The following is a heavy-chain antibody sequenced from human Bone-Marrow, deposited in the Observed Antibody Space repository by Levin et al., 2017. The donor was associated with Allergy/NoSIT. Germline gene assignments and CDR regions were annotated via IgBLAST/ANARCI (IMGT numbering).Heavy chain of an antibody. CDR3: ATGIAAARPKYYYYYAMGV. Sequence: GGSLRLSCAASGFTFTSYAMSWVRQAPGKGLEWVSAISGSGVTTDYADSVRGRFTTSRDNSKNTLYLQMNTLRADDTAVYYCATGIAAARPKYYYYYAMGVCGRGTTVTVSS. V-gene: IGHV3-23*01. D-gene: IGHD6-13*01. CDR1: GFTFTSYA. CDR2: ISGSGVTT. J-gene: IGHJ6*02.